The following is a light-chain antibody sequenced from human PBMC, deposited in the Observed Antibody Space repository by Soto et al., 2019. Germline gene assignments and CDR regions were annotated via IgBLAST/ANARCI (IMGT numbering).Light chain of an antibody. CDR3: QHYNTYSGT. V-gene: IGKV1-5*03. Sequence: DIQMTQSPSTLSASVGVRVNITCRGSQSINTWLAWYQLKPGKAPKLLIYRASTLESGVPSRFSGSGSGTEFTLTISSLQPDDFSTYYCQHYNTYSGTFGPGTKVDI. J-gene: IGKJ3*01. CDR1: QSINTW. CDR2: RAS.